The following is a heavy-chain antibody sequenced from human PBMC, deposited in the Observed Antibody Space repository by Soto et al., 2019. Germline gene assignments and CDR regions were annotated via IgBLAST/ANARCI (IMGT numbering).Heavy chain of an antibody. CDR2: IYYNGNT. J-gene: IGHJ5*02. D-gene: IGHD2-21*01. Sequence: QVQLQESGPGLVKPSETLSLTCTVSGASISSYYWNWIRQSPGKGLEWIGHIYYNGNTKYNPFLEMRLTISVDTSTNHFPLELTSVTAADTALYFCAGRAVARDALRQDNGFDPWGQATLVTVSS. V-gene: IGHV4-59*01. CDR1: GASISSYY. CDR3: AGRAVARDALRQDNGFDP.